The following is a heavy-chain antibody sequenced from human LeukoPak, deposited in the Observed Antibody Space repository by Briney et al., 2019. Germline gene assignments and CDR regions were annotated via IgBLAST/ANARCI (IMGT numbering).Heavy chain of an antibody. CDR1: GFTFTSSA. CDR2: IVVGSGNT. J-gene: IGHJ3*02. CDR3: AADPQWEPTVFAFDI. D-gene: IGHD1-26*01. V-gene: IGHV1-58*02. Sequence: GISVKVSCKASGFTFTSSAMQWVRQARGQRLEWIGWIVVGSGNTNYAQKFQERVTITRDMSTSTAYMELSSLRSEDTAVYYCAADPQWEPTVFAFDIWGQGTMVTVSS.